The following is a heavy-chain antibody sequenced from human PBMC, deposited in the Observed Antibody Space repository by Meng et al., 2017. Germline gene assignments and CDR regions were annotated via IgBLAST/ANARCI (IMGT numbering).Heavy chain of an antibody. CDR3: ARFRVVPTLGRAFDI. J-gene: IGHJ3*02. D-gene: IGHD3-3*01. CDR1: GGSISSSTYY. CDR2: IYYSGST. V-gene: IGHV4-39*07. Sequence: SETLSLTCTVSGGSISSSTYYWGWIRQPPGKGLEWIGSIYYSGSTYYNPSLKSRVTVSVDTSKNQFSLKLDSVTAADTAVYYCARFRVVPTLGRAFDIWGQGTMVTVSS.